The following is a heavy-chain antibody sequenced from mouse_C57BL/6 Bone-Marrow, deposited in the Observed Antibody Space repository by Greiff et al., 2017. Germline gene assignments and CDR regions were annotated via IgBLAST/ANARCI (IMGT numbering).Heavy chain of an antibody. J-gene: IGHJ1*03. CDR2: IDPNSGGT. CDR3: ARDDYGSSHWYFDV. CDR1: GYTFTSYW. V-gene: IGHV1-72*01. Sequence: VQLQQPGAELVKPGASVKLSCKASGYTFTSYWMHWVKQRPGRGLGWIGRIDPNSGGTKYNEKFKSKATLTVDKPSSTAYMQLSSLTSEDSAVYYCARDDYGSSHWYFDVWGTGTTVTVSS. D-gene: IGHD1-1*01.